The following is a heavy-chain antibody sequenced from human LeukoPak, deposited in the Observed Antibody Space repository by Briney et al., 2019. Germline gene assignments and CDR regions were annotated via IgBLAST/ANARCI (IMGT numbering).Heavy chain of an antibody. CDR2: INPNSGGT. CDR1: GYTFTNYY. V-gene: IGHV1-2*02. Sequence: ASVKVSCKTSGYTFTNYYMHWVRQAPGQGLEWMGWINPNSGGTNYAQKFQGRVTMTRDTSISTAYMELSRLRSDDTAVYYCARRPKMGIWFDYWGQGTLVTVSS. CDR3: ARRPKMGIWFDY. J-gene: IGHJ4*02. D-gene: IGHD7-27*01.